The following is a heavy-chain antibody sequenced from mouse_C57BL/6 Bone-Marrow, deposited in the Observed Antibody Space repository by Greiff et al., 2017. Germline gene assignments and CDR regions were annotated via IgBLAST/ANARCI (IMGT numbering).Heavy chain of an antibody. CDR2: ISYSGST. D-gene: IGHD1-1*01. Sequence: EVKLVESGPGLAKPSQTLSLTCSVTGYSITSDYWNWIRKFPGNKLEYMGYISYSGSTYYNPSLKSRISITRDTSKNQYYLQLNSVTTEDTATYYCASSPYYYGSSYGYFDVWGTGTTVTVSS. V-gene: IGHV3-8*01. CDR3: ASSPYYYGSSYGYFDV. J-gene: IGHJ1*03. CDR1: GYSITSDY.